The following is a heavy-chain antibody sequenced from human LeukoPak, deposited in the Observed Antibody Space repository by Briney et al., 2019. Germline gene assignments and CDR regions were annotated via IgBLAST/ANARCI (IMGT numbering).Heavy chain of an antibody. Sequence: PSETLSLTCTVSGGSISSYYWSWIRQPPGKGLEWIGYIYYSGGTNYNPSLKSRVTISVDTSKNQFSLKLSSVTAADTAVYYCARVRIQLWANAFDIWGQGTMVTVSS. J-gene: IGHJ3*02. CDR2: IYYSGGT. D-gene: IGHD5-18*01. CDR1: GGSISSYY. CDR3: ARVRIQLWANAFDI. V-gene: IGHV4-59*01.